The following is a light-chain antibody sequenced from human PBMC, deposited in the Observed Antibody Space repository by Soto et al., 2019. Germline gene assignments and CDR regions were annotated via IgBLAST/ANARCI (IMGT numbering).Light chain of an antibody. CDR2: VVS. CDR3: QHSYGTPRT. V-gene: IGKV1-39*01. Sequence: DIRMTQSPSSLSASVGERVTISCRASQSISSYLNCYQHKPGKAPEFLFYVVSSLLSGSPRMFSGSGSGTDFTLTITSLQPEDCAIYYCQHSYGTPRTFVQGTKVDI. CDR1: QSISSY. J-gene: IGKJ1*01.